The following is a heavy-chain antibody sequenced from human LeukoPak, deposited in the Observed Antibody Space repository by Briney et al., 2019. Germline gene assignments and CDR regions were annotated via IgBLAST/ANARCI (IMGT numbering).Heavy chain of an antibody. V-gene: IGHV3-66*01. J-gene: IGHJ4*02. CDR3: TRDSANYHFAY. Sequence: GGSLRLSCAASGFTVKDNLMSWVRQAPGKGLEWVSVLYSGGATYYADSVKGRFTISRDNSKNIVFLQMNDLRTEDTAFYYCTRDSANYHFAYWGQGALVTVSS. D-gene: IGHD4/OR15-4a*01. CDR2: LYSGGAT. CDR1: GFTVKDNL.